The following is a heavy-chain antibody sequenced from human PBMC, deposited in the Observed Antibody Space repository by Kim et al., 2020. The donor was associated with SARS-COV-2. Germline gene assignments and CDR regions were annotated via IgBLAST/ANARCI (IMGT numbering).Heavy chain of an antibody. D-gene: IGHD2-2*01. Sequence: SVKVSCKASGDSFSRYALSWVRQAPGQGLEWMGGIIPIFHRPNYAEKFEVKITITADESTTSVNLEMTSLRFEDTAVYYCARGVTYQLLGSGMDVWGQGTMVTVSS. CDR1: GDSFSRYA. CDR3: ARGVTYQLLGSGMDV. J-gene: IGHJ6*02. CDR2: IIPIFHRP. V-gene: IGHV1-69*13.